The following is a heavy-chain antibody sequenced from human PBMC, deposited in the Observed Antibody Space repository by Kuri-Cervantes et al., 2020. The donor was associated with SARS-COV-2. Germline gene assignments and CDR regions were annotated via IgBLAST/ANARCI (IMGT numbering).Heavy chain of an antibody. D-gene: IGHD6-13*01. Sequence: GESLKISCAASGFTFSSYWMSWVRQAPGKGLEWVANIKQDGSEKYYVDSVKGRFTISRDNAKNSLYLQMNSLRAEDTAVYYCARDGGIAAATSGGAFDIWGQGTMVTVSS. CDR1: GFTFSSYW. CDR2: IKQDGSEK. J-gene: IGHJ3*02. CDR3: ARDGGIAAATSGGAFDI. V-gene: IGHV3-7*01.